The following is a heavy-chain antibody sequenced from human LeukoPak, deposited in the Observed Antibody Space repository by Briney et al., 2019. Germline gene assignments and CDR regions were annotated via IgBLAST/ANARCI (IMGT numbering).Heavy chain of an antibody. CDR3: ARVGTRSSGWYGDAFDI. Sequence: SETLSLTCTVSGVSVSSGSYYWSWIRQPPGKGLEWIGYIYYSGSTNYNPSLKSRVTISVDTSKNQFSLKLSSVTAADTAVYYCARVGTRSSGWYGDAFDIWGQGTMVTVSS. J-gene: IGHJ3*02. D-gene: IGHD6-19*01. CDR2: IYYSGST. V-gene: IGHV4-61*01. CDR1: GVSVSSGSYY.